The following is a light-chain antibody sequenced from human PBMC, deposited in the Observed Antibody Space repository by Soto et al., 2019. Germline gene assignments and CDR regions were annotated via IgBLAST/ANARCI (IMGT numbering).Light chain of an antibody. J-gene: IGLJ3*02. CDR2: GND. CDR3: AAWDDSLNGPV. Sequence: QSVLTQPPSASGTPGQRVTISCSGSSSNIGRNTVNWYQQIPGTAPKLLIYGNDQRPSGVPDRFSGSKSGTSASLAISGLQYEDEADYYCAAWDDSLNGPVFGGGTKLTVL. V-gene: IGLV1-44*01. CDR1: SSNIGRNT.